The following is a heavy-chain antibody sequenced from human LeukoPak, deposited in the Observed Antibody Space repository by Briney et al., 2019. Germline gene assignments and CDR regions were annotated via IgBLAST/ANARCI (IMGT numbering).Heavy chain of an antibody. CDR1: GFTFSNYG. D-gene: IGHD3-9*01. CDR2: IRYDGNNK. V-gene: IGHV3-30*02. Sequence: PGGSLRLSCGASGFTFSNYGMLWVRQAPGKGLDWVAFIRYDGNNKLYADSVKGRFTISRDNSKNTLSLQMNSLRAEDTAVYYCAKDLSRYDILTGVNWFDPWGQGTLVTVSS. CDR3: AKDLSRYDILTGVNWFDP. J-gene: IGHJ5*02.